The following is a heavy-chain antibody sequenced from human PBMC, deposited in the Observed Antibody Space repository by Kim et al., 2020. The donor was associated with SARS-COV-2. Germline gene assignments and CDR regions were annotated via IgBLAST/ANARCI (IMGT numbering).Heavy chain of an antibody. CDR2: T. CDR3: ARHLPDYGMDV. Sequence: TYYTPSLKSRVTISVDTSKNQFSLKLSSVTAADTAVYYCARHLPDYGMDVWGQGTTVTVSS. J-gene: IGHJ6*02. V-gene: IGHV4-39*01.